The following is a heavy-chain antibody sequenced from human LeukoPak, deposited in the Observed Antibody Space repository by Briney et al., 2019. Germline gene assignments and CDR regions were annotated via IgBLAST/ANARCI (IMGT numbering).Heavy chain of an antibody. D-gene: IGHD1-1*01. CDR3: ARSWAAWTEYFQH. J-gene: IGHJ1*01. V-gene: IGHV3-23*01. CDR1: GFTFSTYG. Sequence: PGGSLRLSCAASGFTFSTYGMSWVRQAPGKGLEWVSAIGGSGENTAYADSVKGRFTISRDNSKNTLSLQMNSLRAEDTAVYFCARSWAAWTEYFQHWGQGTLVTVSS. CDR2: IGGSGENT.